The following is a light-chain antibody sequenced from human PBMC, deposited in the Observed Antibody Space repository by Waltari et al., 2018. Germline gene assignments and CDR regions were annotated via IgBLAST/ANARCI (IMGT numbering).Light chain of an antibody. Sequence: DIQMTQSPSTLSASVGDRVTITCRASQSIRSWLAWYQQKVGRAPKLLIYKASNLEDGVPSRFSGSGSGTDFTLTISSLQPDDFASYYCQQYKSFPWTFGQGTKVEI. CDR2: KAS. CDR3: QQYKSFPWT. CDR1: QSIRSW. J-gene: IGKJ1*01. V-gene: IGKV1-5*03.